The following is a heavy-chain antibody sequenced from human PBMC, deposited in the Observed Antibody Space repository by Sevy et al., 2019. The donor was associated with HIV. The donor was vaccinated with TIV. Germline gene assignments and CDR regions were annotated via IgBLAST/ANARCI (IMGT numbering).Heavy chain of an antibody. CDR1: GFTFSDYY. CDR3: ARDGGVVGATRFDAFDI. CDR2: ISSSGSTI. J-gene: IGHJ3*02. V-gene: IGHV3-11*01. Sequence: GGSLRLSCAASGFTFSDYYMSWSRQAPGKGLEWVSYISSSGSTIYYADSVKGRFTISRDNAKNSLDLQMNSLRAEDTAVYYCARDGGVVGATRFDAFDIWGQGTMVTVSS. D-gene: IGHD1-26*01.